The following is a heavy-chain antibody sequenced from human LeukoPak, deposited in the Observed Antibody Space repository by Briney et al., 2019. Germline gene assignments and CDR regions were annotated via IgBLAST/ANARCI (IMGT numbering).Heavy chain of an antibody. V-gene: IGHV3-23*01. CDR3: AKASWVSNGDAVL. J-gene: IGHJ4*02. D-gene: IGHD1-1*01. Sequence: PGGSLTLSCAASGFTFSSYAMSWVREAPARGLEWVSSLRGNGDTFYADSVKGRFTLSRDDSRNTVYFQLNSLRVEDTAVYYCAKASWVSNGDAVLWGQGTLVTVFS. CDR1: GFTFSSYA. CDR2: LRGNGDT.